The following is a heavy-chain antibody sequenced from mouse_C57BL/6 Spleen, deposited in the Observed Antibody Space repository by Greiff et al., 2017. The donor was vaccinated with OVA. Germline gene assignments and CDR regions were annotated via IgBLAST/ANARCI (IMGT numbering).Heavy chain of an antibody. V-gene: IGHV1-22*01. CDR2: INPNNGGT. Sequence: VQLQQSGPELVKPGASVKMSCKASGYTFTDYNMHWVKQSHGKSLEWIGYINPNNGGTSYNQKFKGKATLTVNKSSSTAYMQLSSLTSEDSAVYYCARRHYGSSYYAMDYWGQGTSVTVSS. CDR3: ARRHYGSSYYAMDY. D-gene: IGHD1-1*01. J-gene: IGHJ4*01. CDR1: GYTFTDYN.